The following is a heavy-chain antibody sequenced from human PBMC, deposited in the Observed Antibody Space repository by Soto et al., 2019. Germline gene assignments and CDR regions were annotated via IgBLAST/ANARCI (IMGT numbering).Heavy chain of an antibody. D-gene: IGHD3-10*01. CDR2: IHNSGTT. V-gene: IGHV4-31*11. J-gene: IGHJ2*01. CDR3: ARDPIVRGVVGWYFDL. CDR1: GGSISRSVYY. Sequence: QVQLQESGPGLVKPSQTLSLTCAVSGGSISRSVYYRNWIRQHPGKGLEWIGYIHNSGTTYYNPSLKSRLTFSVDTSKNQFSLKLSSVTTADTAVYYCARDPIVRGVVGWYFDLWGRGTLVTVSS.